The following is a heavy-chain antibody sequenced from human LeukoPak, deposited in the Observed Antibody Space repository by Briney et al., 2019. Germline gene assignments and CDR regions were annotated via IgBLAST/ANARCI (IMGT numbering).Heavy chain of an antibody. CDR3: ARDRSPGNFDY. J-gene: IGHJ4*02. CDR2: ISGNSSTI. CDR1: GFTFSSYC. V-gene: IGHV3-48*04. D-gene: IGHD3-10*01. Sequence: GGSLRLSCAASGFTFSSYCMTWVRQAPGKGLEWVSYISGNSSTIYYADSVKGRFTISRDNAKNSLYLQMNSLRAEDTAVYYCARDRSPGNFDYWGQGTLVTVSS.